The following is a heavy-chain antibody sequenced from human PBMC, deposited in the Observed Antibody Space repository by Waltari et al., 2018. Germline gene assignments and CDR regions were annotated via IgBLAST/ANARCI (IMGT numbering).Heavy chain of an antibody. J-gene: IGHJ5*02. Sequence: QVQLVQSGAEVKKPGASVKVSCKASGYTFTGYSFHWVRQAPGQGLEWMLPLNPNTGDPTYAQEFQGRGTMTRDTSISTAYMELTSLRSEDTAVYYCARDWGYYSDTSGYPSNWFGPWGQGTLVTVSS. CDR3: ARDWGYYSDTSGYPSNWFGP. D-gene: IGHD3-22*01. CDR1: GYTFTGYS. CDR2: LNPNTGDP. V-gene: IGHV1-2*06.